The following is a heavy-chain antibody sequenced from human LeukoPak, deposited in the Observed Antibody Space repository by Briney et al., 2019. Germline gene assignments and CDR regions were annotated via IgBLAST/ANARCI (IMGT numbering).Heavy chain of an antibody. J-gene: IGHJ4*02. D-gene: IGHD3-22*01. Sequence: GGSLRLSCSASGFTFSTSAIHWVRQAPGKGLEYVSAISSNGGSKYYAGSVKGRFTISRDNSKNTLSLQMSSLRPEDTAVYYCVKLPYSDTSAYYVDYWGQGTLVTVSS. CDR1: GFTFSTSA. CDR2: ISSNGGSK. CDR3: VKLPYSDTSAYYVDY. V-gene: IGHV3-64D*06.